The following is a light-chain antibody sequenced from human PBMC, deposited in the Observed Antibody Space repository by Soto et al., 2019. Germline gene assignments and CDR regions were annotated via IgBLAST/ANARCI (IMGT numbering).Light chain of an antibody. V-gene: IGKV3-20*01. CDR3: QQYGTSPRT. CDR2: GAS. J-gene: IGKJ1*01. Sequence: EIVLTQSPGTLSLFPGERATFSCRASQSVSSTYLAWYQQKPGQAPRLLIYGASSRATGIPDRFSGSGSGTAFTLTISRLEPEDSAVYYCQQYGTSPRTFGQGTKVEIK. CDR1: QSVSSTY.